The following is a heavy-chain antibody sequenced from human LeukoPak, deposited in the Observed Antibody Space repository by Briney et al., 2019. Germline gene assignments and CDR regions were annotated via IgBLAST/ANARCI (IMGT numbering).Heavy chain of an antibody. V-gene: IGHV4-34*01. CDR2: INHSGST. CDR1: GGSFSGYY. Sequence: SETLSLTCAVYGGSFSGYYWSWIRQPPGKGLEWIGEINHSGSTYYNPSLKSRVTISVDTSKNQFSLKLSSVTAADTAVYYCARSQGTAMAPEDAFDIWGQGTMVTVSS. J-gene: IGHJ3*02. D-gene: IGHD5-18*01. CDR3: ARSQGTAMAPEDAFDI.